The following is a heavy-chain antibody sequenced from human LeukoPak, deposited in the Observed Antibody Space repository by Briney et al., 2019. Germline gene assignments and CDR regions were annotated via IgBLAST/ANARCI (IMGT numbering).Heavy chain of an antibody. CDR2: MNPNSGNT. CDR1: GYTFTSYD. V-gene: IGHV1-8*02. CDR3: ARERRDGYNYFDY. D-gene: IGHD5-24*01. J-gene: IGHJ4*02. Sequence: ASVKVSCKASGYTFTSYDINWVRQATGQGLEWMGWMNPNSGNTGYAQKFQGRVTMTRDTSTSTVYMELSSLRSEDTAVYYCARERRDGYNYFDYWGQGTLVTVSS.